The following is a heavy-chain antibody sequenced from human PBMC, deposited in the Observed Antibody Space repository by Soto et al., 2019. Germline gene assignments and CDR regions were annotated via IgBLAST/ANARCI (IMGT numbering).Heavy chain of an antibody. CDR3: ARDSSSFPYGMDV. Sequence: EASVKVSCKASGYTFNIYGITWVRQAPGQGLEWMTWISAYNGNTNYAQKFQGKVTMTTDTSTSTASMELRALTSDDTAVYYCARDSSSFPYGMDVWGQGSTVTVSS. D-gene: IGHD6-6*01. CDR2: ISAYNGNT. J-gene: IGHJ6*02. V-gene: IGHV1-18*04. CDR1: GYTFNIYG.